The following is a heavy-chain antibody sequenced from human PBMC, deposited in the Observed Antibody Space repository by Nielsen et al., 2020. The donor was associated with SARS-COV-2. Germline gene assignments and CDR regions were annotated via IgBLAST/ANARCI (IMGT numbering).Heavy chain of an antibody. CDR2: ISSSSSYT. J-gene: IGHJ3*02. D-gene: IGHD3-22*01. Sequence: WIRQPPGKGLEWVSYISSSSSYTNYADSVKGRFTISRDNAKNSLYLQMNSLRAEDTAVYYCARDKWYYYDSSGYYYVAAFDIWGQGTMVTVSS. V-gene: IGHV3-11*06. CDR3: ARDKWYYYDSSGYYYVAAFDI.